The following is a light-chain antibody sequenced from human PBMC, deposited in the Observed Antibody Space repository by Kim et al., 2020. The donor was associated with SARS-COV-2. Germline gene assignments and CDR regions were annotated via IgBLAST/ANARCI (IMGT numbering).Light chain of an antibody. CDR1: SLRSYY. J-gene: IGLJ2*01. CDR3: ISRDSSGNHLGVV. V-gene: IGLV3-19*01. Sequence: SSELTQDPAVSVALGQTVRITCQGDSLRSYYASWYQQKPGQAPVLVIYGKNNRPSGIPDRFSGSSSGNTASLTITVAQAEDEADYYCISRDSSGNHLGVVFGEGTQLTVL. CDR2: GKN.